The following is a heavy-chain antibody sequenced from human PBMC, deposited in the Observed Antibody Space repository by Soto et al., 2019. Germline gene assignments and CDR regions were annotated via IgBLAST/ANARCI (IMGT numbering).Heavy chain of an antibody. CDR3: ANGYCTSTRCDGGERDYYYYYGMDV. V-gene: IGHV4-61*01. CDR1: AGSVSSGSYN. J-gene: IGHJ6*02. Sequence: SETLSLTCTVSAGSVSSGSYNWSWIPQPPGKALNWNGYFSYSGSTNYYPSHQSRVTISVDTSKIQFPLKLSSVSSADTAVYYCANGYCTSTRCDGGERDYYYYYGMDVWGQGTTVTDSS. CDR2: FSYSGST. D-gene: IGHD2-2*03.